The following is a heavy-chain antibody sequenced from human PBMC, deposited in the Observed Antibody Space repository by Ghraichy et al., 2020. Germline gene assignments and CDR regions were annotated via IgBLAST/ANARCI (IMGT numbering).Heavy chain of an antibody. CDR2: INPNSDGT. CDR1: GYTFTGYY. Sequence: ASVKVSCKASGYTFTGYYMHWVRQAPGQGLEWMGWINPNSDGTNYAQKFQGWVTMTRDTSISTAYMELSRLRSDDTAVYYCARDLHEQYYDFWSGPFYYYGMDVWGQGTTVTVSS. V-gene: IGHV1-2*04. D-gene: IGHD3-3*01. J-gene: IGHJ6*02. CDR3: ARDLHEQYYDFWSGPFYYYGMDV.